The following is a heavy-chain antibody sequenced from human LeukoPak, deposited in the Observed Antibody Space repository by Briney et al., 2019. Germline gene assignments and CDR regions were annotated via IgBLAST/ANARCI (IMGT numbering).Heavy chain of an antibody. V-gene: IGHV3-30*02. J-gene: IGHJ4*02. CDR1: GFTFSSYG. CDR2: IRYDGSNK. CDR3: AKDLTTWIQLWLLGD. Sequence: PGGSLRLSCAASGFTFSSYGMHWVRQAPGKGLEWVAFIRYDGSNKYYADSVKGRFTISRDNSKNTLYLQMNSLRPEDTAVYYCAKDLTTWIQLWLLGDWGQGTLVTVSS. D-gene: IGHD5-18*01.